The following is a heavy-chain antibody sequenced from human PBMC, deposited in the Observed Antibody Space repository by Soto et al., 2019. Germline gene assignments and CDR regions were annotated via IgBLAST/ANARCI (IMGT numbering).Heavy chain of an antibody. CDR2: IIPIFGTA. CDR1: GGTFSSYA. V-gene: IGHV1-69*13. Sequence: EASVKVSCKASGGTFSSYAISWVRQAPGQGLEWMGGIIPIFGTANYAQKFQGRVTITADESTSTAYMELSSLRSEDTAVYYCARDLELCAFDIWGQGTMVTVSS. D-gene: IGHD2-21*01. J-gene: IGHJ3*02. CDR3: ARDLELCAFDI.